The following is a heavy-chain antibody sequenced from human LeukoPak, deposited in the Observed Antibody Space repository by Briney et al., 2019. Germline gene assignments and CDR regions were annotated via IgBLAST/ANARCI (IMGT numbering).Heavy chain of an antibody. D-gene: IGHD7-27*01. Sequence: SETLSLTCTVSGGSISSYYWSWIRQPPGKGLEWIGYIYYSGSTNYNPSLKSRVTISVDTSKNQFSLRLTSVIAADTAVYYCARPDLTGDPGFDYWGQGTLVTVSS. CDR1: GGSISSYY. J-gene: IGHJ4*02. CDR2: IYYSGST. V-gene: IGHV4-59*08. CDR3: ARPDLTGDPGFDY.